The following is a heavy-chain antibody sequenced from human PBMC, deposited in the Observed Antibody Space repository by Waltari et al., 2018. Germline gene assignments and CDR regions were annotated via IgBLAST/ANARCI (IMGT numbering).Heavy chain of an antibody. J-gene: IGHJ4*02. Sequence: QVLLVQSGAEVKKSGASVNVSCKASGYTFTNFFLHWLRPPPGKGLEWMGRLNPSTGGTDYAQRFQGRLTLTRDTSINTAFLELNTVTSGDTGVYYCARESARWKGYSDYDWGYWGQGTLVTVSS. CDR1: GYTFTNFF. CDR2: LNPSTGGT. V-gene: IGHV1-2*05. CDR3: ARESARWKGYSDYDWGY. D-gene: IGHD5-12*01.